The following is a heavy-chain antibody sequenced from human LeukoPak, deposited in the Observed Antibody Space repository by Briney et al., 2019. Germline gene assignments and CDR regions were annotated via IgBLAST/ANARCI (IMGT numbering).Heavy chain of an antibody. CDR1: GFTVSSTY. Sequence: GGSLRLSCAASGFTVSSTYMSWVRQAPGKGLEWVSVIYSGGSTYYADSVRGRFTISRDNSKNTLYLQMNSLRAEDTAVYYCARDRLYSSSSEDYWGQGTLVTVSS. J-gene: IGHJ4*02. CDR2: IYSGGST. CDR3: ARDRLYSSSSEDY. V-gene: IGHV3-53*01. D-gene: IGHD6-6*01.